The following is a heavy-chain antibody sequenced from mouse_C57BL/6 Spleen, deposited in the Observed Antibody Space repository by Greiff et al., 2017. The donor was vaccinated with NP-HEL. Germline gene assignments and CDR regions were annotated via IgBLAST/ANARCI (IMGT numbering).Heavy chain of an antibody. J-gene: IGHJ3*01. V-gene: IGHV1-54*01. Sequence: QVQLQQSGAELVRPGTSVKVSCKASGYAFTNYLIEWVKQRPGQGLEWIGVINPGSGGTNYNEKFKGKATLTADKSSSTAYMQLSSLTSEDSAVYFCARHLYDGYYVAYWGQGTLVTVSA. CDR3: ARHLYDGYYVAY. CDR1: GYAFTNYL. CDR2: INPGSGGT. D-gene: IGHD2-3*01.